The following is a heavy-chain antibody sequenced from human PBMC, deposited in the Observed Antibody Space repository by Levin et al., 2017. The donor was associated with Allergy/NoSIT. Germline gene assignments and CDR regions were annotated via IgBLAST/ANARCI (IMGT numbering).Heavy chain of an antibody. Sequence: PGGSLRLSCAASGLTFSRYGLHWVRQAPGKGLEWVSLITSDGNNKYYADSVKGRFIISRDNAKDTLYLQMNSLRGEDTAVYYCANSGEFDYWGRGTLVTVSS. CDR2: ITSDGNNK. CDR3: ANSGEFDY. D-gene: IGHD3-10*01. CDR1: GLTFSRYG. J-gene: IGHJ4*02. V-gene: IGHV3-30*18.